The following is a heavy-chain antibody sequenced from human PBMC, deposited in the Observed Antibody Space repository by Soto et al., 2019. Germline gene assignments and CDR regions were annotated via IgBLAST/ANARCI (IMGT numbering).Heavy chain of an antibody. V-gene: IGHV4-59*01. D-gene: IGHD2-15*01. J-gene: IGHJ6*02. CDR1: GSSISSYY. CDR3: ARGSGYCSGGSCYSATQYYYYYGMDV. CDR2: IYYSGST. Sequence: SETLSLTCTVSGSSISSYYWSWIRQPPGKGLEWIGYIYYSGSTNYNPSLKSRVTISVDTSKNQFSLKLSSVTAADTAVHYCARGSGYCSGGSCYSATQYYYYYGMDVWGQGATVTVSS.